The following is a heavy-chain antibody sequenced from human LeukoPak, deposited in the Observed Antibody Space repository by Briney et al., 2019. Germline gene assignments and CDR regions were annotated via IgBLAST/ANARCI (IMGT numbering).Heavy chain of an antibody. Sequence: PSETLSLTCTVSGGSISSSSYYWGWIRQPPGKGLEWIGSIYYSGSTYYNPSLKSRVTIPVDRSKNQISLKLSSVTAADTAVYYCARLSGYSYGLGKYGMDVWGQGTTVTVSS. CDR3: ARLSGYSYGLGKYGMDV. D-gene: IGHD5-18*01. CDR1: GGSISSSSYY. V-gene: IGHV4-39*07. CDR2: IYYSGST. J-gene: IGHJ6*02.